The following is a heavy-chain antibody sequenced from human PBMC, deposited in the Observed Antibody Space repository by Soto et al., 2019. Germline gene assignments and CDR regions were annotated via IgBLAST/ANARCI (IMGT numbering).Heavy chain of an antibody. CDR2: LYYTGNT. V-gene: IGHV4-59*01. J-gene: IGHJ6*02. Sequence: PSETLSLTCTVSGGSISYYYWSWIRQFPGKRLEWIAYLYYTGNTNYNPSLKSRVTISLDTSKNQFSLKVRSVTAADTAVYYCARCGGSDLRSGFHHYLDVWGQGTMVTVSS. CDR1: GGSISYYY. CDR3: ARCGGSDLRSGFHHYLDV. D-gene: IGHD2-15*01.